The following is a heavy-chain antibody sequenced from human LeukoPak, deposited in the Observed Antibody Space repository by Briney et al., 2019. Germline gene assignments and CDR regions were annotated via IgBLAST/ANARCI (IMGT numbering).Heavy chain of an antibody. CDR3: ARLSLKVLEWSPTKGKETHYFDY. J-gene: IGHJ4*02. Sequence: PSETLSLTCSVSGDSITYFYWSWIRQAAGKGLEWIGRVSSSGSTDYNASLKSRVTMSVDTSKNQFSLKLSSVTAADTAVYYCARLSLKVLEWSPTKGKETHYFDYWGQGTLVTVSS. D-gene: IGHD3-3*01. CDR1: GDSITYFY. CDR2: VSSSGST. V-gene: IGHV4-4*07.